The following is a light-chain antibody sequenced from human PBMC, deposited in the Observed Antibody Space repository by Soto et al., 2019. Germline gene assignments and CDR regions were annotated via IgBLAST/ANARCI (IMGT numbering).Light chain of an antibody. Sequence: QSALTQPPSASGSLGQSVTISCTGTSRDVVGYNWVSWYQHHPGKVPKLLIYEVDKRPSGVPDRFSGSKSGNTASLTVSGLQAEAEADYYCTSYATGNTFPFGGGTKLTVL. V-gene: IGLV2-8*01. J-gene: IGLJ2*01. CDR1: SRDVVGYNW. CDR2: EVD. CDR3: TSYATGNTFP.